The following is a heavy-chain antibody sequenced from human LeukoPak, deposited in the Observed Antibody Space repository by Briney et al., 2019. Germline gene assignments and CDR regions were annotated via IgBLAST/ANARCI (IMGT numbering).Heavy chain of an antibody. V-gene: IGHV3-23*01. J-gene: IGHJ4*02. D-gene: IGHD3-9*01. CDR2: IRSSGGTT. Sequence: PGGSLRLSCAASGFTFSRHAMSWVRQAPGKGLEWVSVIRSSGGTTYYADSVKGRFTISRDNSKNTLYLQMNSLRAEDTAVYYCAKSYLNDILTGYQYYFDYWGQGTLVTVSS. CDR3: AKSYLNDILTGYQYYFDY. CDR1: GFTFSRHA.